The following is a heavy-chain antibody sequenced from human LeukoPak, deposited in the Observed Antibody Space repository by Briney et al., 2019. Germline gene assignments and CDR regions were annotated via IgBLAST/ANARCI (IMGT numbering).Heavy chain of an antibody. CDR2: ISSSSSFI. CDR3: ATQGEHSYDSNRSGYFQH. D-gene: IGHD3-22*01. J-gene: IGHJ1*01. Sequence: GGSLRLSCAASGSTFSIYSMNWVRQAPGKGLEWVSSISSSSSFIYYADSVKGRFTISRDNPKNSLYLQMNSLRAEDTAVYYCATQGEHSYDSNRSGYFQHWGQGTLVTVSS. CDR1: GSTFSIYS. V-gene: IGHV3-21*01.